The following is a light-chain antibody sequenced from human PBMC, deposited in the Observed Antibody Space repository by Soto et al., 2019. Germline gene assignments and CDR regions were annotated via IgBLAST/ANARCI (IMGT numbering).Light chain of an antibody. J-gene: IGKJ1*01. V-gene: IGKV3-20*01. CDR1: QSVRSSS. CDR2: DAS. Sequence: ETGLTQSPGTLSLSPGERATLSCRASQSVRSSSVAWYQQKPGQPPRLLIYDASSSATGIPDRFSGSGSGTDFSLTISSLDPEDCAVYFCQQFEGSRTFGQGPKVEIK. CDR3: QQFEGSRT.